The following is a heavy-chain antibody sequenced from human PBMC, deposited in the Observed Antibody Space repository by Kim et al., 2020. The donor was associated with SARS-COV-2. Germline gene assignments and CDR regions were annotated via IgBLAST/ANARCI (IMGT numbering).Heavy chain of an antibody. CDR2: ISSSSSYT. CDR3: ARELRFLEWLVIYGMDV. V-gene: IGHV3-11*06. CDR1: GFTFSDYY. Sequence: GGSLRLSCAASGFTFSDYYMSWIRQAPGKGLEWVSYISSSSSYTNYADSVKGRFTISRDNAKNSLYLQMNSLRAEDTAVYYCARELRFLEWLVIYGMDVWGQGTTVTVSS. J-gene: IGHJ6*02. D-gene: IGHD3-3*01.